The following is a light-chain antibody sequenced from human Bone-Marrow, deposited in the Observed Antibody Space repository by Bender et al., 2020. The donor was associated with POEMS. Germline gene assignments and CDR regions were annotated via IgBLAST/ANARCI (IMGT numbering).Light chain of an antibody. CDR1: QLGDQY. Sequence: SYGPTQPPSASVSPVHTAKITCAGDQLGDQYATWYQLKPGHSHVLVIDEDNKRPSGIPERFSGSNSGNIATLTISGTQALDEADYYCQAWDTSSVVFGGGTKLTVL. V-gene: IGLV3-1*01. CDR3: QAWDTSSVV. CDR2: EDN. J-gene: IGLJ2*01.